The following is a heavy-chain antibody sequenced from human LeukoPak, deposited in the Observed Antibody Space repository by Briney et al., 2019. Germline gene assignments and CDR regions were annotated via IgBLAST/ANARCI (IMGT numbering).Heavy chain of an antibody. CDR1: GYTFTSYY. Sequence: GASVKVSCKASGYTFTSYYMHWVRQAPGQGHEWMGIINPSGGSTSYAQKFQGRVTMTRDTSTSTVYMELSSLRSEDTAVYYCARSSGRSPNRDYMDVWGKGTTVTISS. J-gene: IGHJ6*03. CDR3: ARSSGRSPNRDYMDV. V-gene: IGHV1-46*01. CDR2: INPSGGST. D-gene: IGHD1-14*01.